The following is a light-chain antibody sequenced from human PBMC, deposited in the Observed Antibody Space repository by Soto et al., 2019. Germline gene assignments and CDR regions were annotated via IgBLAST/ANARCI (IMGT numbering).Light chain of an antibody. CDR1: QSVDNY. Sequence: EIVLTQSPDTLSLSPGERATLSCRASQSVDNYLAWYQHKRGQAPRPLIYDASKRATGIPARFSGSGSGTDFTLTISSLEPEDFAVYFCLQRSDWPITFGQGTRLEIK. V-gene: IGKV3-11*01. CDR2: DAS. CDR3: LQRSDWPIT. J-gene: IGKJ5*01.